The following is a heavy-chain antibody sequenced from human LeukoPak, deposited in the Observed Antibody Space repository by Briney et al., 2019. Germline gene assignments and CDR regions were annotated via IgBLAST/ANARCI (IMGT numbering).Heavy chain of an antibody. Sequence: GGSLRLSCEASGFTFSSYEMNWVRQAPGKGLEWISYITTTGDRIQYADSVKGRFTISRDNAKNSLYLQMNSLRAEDTGVYFCAREDSTRSGVRELDYWGQGILVTVSS. CDR3: AREDSTRSGVRELDY. CDR2: ITTTGDRI. CDR1: GFTFSSYE. V-gene: IGHV3-48*03. J-gene: IGHJ4*02. D-gene: IGHD3-10*01.